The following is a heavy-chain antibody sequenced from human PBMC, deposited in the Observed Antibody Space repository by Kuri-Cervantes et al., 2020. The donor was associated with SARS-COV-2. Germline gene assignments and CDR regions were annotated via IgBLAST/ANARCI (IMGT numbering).Heavy chain of an antibody. CDR1: GFTISKYA. D-gene: IGHD2/OR15-2a*01. CDR2: ISFDGIDK. J-gene: IGHJ6*02. CDR3: AKEISTTGHRYFYGMDV. V-gene: IGHV3-30*18. Sequence: GGSLRLSCAASGFTISKYAVHWLRQAPGKGLEWVAIISFDGIDKYYGDSVKGRFTISRDNSKNTLYLQMNSLRAEDTAVYYCAKEISTTGHRYFYGMDVWGQGTTVTVSS.